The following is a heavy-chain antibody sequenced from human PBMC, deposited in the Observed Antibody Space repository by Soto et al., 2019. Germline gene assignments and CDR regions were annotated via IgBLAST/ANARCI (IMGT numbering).Heavy chain of an antibody. J-gene: IGHJ4*02. CDR1: GFTFSSYA. CDR2: VNVDDST. V-gene: IGHV3-23*01. CDR3: AKNYYLDN. Sequence: EVQLLASGGGLAQPGGSLRLSCAASGFTFSSYAMSWVRQAPGKGLEWVSSVNVDDSTYYANSVKGRFTISRDNSKNTVNLQMNSLRAEDTAVYYCAKNYYLDNWAQGTLVTVSS.